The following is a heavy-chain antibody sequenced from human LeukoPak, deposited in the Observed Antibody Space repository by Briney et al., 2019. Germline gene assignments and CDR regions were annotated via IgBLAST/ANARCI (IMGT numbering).Heavy chain of an antibody. Sequence: GGSLRLSCAASGFTFSSYAMSWVRQAPGKGLEWVSAISGSGGSTYYADSVKGRFTISRDNAKNSLYLQMNSLRAEDTAVYYCASPMGGATTAYWGQGTLVTVSS. D-gene: IGHD5-12*01. V-gene: IGHV3-23*01. CDR2: ISGSGGST. J-gene: IGHJ4*02. CDR3: ASPMGGATTAY. CDR1: GFTFSSYA.